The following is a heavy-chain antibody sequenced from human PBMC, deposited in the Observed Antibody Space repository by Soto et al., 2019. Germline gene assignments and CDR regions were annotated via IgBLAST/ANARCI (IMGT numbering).Heavy chain of an antibody. CDR1: GLAFSTADRA. Sequence: QITVKESGPALVKPTQTLTLTCTFSGLAFSTADRAVGWIRQAPGKALDWLALIDGDDNKRYSPSLKNRLTIASGTSKNQVVLTMTDMDPVDTATYSCAHCRTSGKTIFFEYWGQGTLVTVSA. J-gene: IGHJ4*02. CDR3: AHCRTSGKTIFFEY. CDR2: IDGDDNK. V-gene: IGHV2-5*02. D-gene: IGHD1-1*01.